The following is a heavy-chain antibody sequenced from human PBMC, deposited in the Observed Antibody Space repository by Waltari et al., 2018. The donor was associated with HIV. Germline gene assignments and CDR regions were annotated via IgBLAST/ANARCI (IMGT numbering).Heavy chain of an antibody. CDR1: GYSISSGYY. J-gene: IGHJ5*02. CDR3: ARDKLSRPNGVSP. CDR2: IYHSGNT. Sequence: QVQLQESGPGLVKPSETLSLTCTVSGYSISSGYYWGWSRQPPGKGLEWIGSIYHSGNTYYNPSLKSRVTISVDTSKNQFSLKLSSVTAADTAVYYCARDKLSRPNGVSPWGQGTLVTVSS. D-gene: IGHD2-8*01. V-gene: IGHV4-38-2*02.